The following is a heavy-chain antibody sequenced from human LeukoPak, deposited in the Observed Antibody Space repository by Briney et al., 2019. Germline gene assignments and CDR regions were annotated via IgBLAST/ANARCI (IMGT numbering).Heavy chain of an antibody. J-gene: IGHJ4*02. Sequence: GGSLRLSCTASGFTFSNHWMTWVRQAPGKGLEWVSVISGSGANTYYADSVKGRFTISRDNSKNTLYLQVNSLRAEDTAVYYCAKAKSYYSNYDYWGQGTLVTVSS. D-gene: IGHD4-11*01. CDR3: AKAKSYYSNYDY. V-gene: IGHV3-23*01. CDR1: GFTFSNHW. CDR2: ISGSGANT.